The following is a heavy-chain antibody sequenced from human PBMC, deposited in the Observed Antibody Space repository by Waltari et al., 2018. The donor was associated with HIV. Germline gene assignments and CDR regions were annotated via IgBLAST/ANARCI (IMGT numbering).Heavy chain of an antibody. V-gene: IGHV3-48*02. J-gene: IGHJ4*02. CDR3: ARDLIGPRII. Sequence: EVQLVESGGGLVQPGGSLSRSCAASGFTFSTSSMNWVRQAPGKGLEWVSYLSSSGTTIYYADSVKGRFTISRDNAKNSLYLQMNSLRDEDTAVYYCARDLIGPRIIWGQGTLVTVSS. CDR2: LSSSGTTI. CDR1: GFTFSTSS. D-gene: IGHD3-16*01.